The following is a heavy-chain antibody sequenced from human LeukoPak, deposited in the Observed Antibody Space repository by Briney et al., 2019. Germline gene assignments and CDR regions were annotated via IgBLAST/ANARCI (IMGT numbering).Heavy chain of an antibody. Sequence: RPSLRLSRAAAGFTFTNYDTHLGRQPTGKSLEWVSSNGIGGDRYYPDSVKGRFTISRGNAQNSLYLQMNSLRAGDTGVYYCTRGTRTGENWFDPWGQGTLVTVSS. CDR3: TRGTRTGENWFDP. D-gene: IGHD7-27*01. V-gene: IGHV3-13*04. CDR1: GFTFTNYD. J-gene: IGHJ5*02. CDR2: NGIGGDR.